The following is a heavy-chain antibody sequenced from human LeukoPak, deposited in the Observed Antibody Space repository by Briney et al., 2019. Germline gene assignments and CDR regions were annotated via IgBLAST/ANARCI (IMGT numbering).Heavy chain of an antibody. CDR3: ARGGGSGWIDY. CDR2: IGTAGDT. D-gene: IGHD6-19*01. V-gene: IGHV3-13*04. Sequence: GGSLRLSCAASGFTFNSYDMYWVRQVTGKGLEWVSAIGTAGDTYYPGSVKGRSTISREKAKSSLYLQMNSLRVGDTAVYYCARGGGSGWIDYWGQGTLVTVSS. J-gene: IGHJ4*02. CDR1: GFTFNSYD.